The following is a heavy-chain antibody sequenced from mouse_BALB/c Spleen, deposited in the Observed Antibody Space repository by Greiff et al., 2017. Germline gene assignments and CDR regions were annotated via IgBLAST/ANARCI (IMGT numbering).Heavy chain of an antibody. V-gene: IGHV14-3*02. CDR1: GFNIKDTY. D-gene: IGHD2-4*01. CDR2: IDPANGNT. J-gene: IGHJ3*01. CDR3: ARWGDYASWFAY. Sequence: VQLKESGAELVKPGASVKLSCTASGFNIKDTYMHWVKQRPEQGLEWIGRIDPANGNTKYDPKFQCKATITADTSSNTAYLQLSSLTSEDTAVYYCARWGDYASWFAYWGQGTLVTVSA.